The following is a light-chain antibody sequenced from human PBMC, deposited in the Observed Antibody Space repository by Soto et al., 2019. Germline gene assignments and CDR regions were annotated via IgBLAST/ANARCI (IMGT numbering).Light chain of an antibody. CDR2: GVT. CDR3: SSFTTSYFYV. CDR1: GSDIGAYNY. V-gene: IGLV2-14*01. J-gene: IGLJ1*01. Sequence: QSALTQPASVSGSPGQSITISCTGTGSDIGAYNYVSWYQQHPGKAPKLIIYGVTHRPSGVSTRFSASKSAYTASLTISGLQAEDEADYYCSSFTTSYFYVFGPGTTLTVL.